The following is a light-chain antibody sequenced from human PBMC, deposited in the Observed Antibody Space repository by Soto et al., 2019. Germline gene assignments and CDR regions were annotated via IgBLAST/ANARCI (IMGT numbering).Light chain of an antibody. Sequence: QSALTQPASVSGSSGQSITISCTGTRSDVGGYNYVSWYQQHPGKAPKLMIYDVSNRPSGVSNRFSGSKSGNTASLTISGVQAEDEADYYCSSYTSSSTRVFGTGTKVTVL. CDR3: SSYTSSSTRV. V-gene: IGLV2-14*01. CDR1: RSDVGGYNY. J-gene: IGLJ1*01. CDR2: DVS.